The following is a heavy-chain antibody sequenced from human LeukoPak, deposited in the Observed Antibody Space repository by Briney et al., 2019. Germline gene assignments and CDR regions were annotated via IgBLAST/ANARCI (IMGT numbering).Heavy chain of an antibody. CDR2: IIPIFGTA. Sequence: GSSVKVSCKASGGTFSSYAISWVRQAPGQGLEWMGGIIPIFGTANYAQKFQGRVTITADKSTSTAYMELSSLRSEDTAVYYCARVKVYRLDYGDYAQDYWGQGTLVTVSS. D-gene: IGHD4-17*01. J-gene: IGHJ4*02. V-gene: IGHV1-69*06. CDR3: ARVKVYRLDYGDYAQDY. CDR1: GGTFSSYA.